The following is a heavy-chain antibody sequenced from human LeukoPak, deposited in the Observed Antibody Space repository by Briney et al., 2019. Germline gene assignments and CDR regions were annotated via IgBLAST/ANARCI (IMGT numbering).Heavy chain of an antibody. D-gene: IGHD1-26*01. CDR1: GGTFSSYA. CDR3: AREYAGTTTNWLDP. Sequence: ASVKVSCKASGGTFSSYAISWVRQAPGQGLEWMGWINPNSGDTNYAQKFQTRVTMTRDTSISIAYMDLSRLTSDDTAVYYCAREYAGTTTNWLDPWGQGTLVTVSS. CDR2: INPNSGDT. J-gene: IGHJ5*02. V-gene: IGHV1-2*02.